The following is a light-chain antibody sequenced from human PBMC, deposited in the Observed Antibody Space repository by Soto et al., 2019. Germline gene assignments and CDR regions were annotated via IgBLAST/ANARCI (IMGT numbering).Light chain of an antibody. Sequence: AIRLTQSPSSFSASTGDRVTITCRASQAINYYLAWYQQTPGKPPNLLIYAASALHNGVPSRFSGSGSGTDFTLTISSLQSEDFGTYYCQQYYSYPRTFGPGTKVDI. V-gene: IGKV1-8*01. CDR2: AAS. J-gene: IGKJ3*01. CDR3: QQYYSYPRT. CDR1: QAINYY.